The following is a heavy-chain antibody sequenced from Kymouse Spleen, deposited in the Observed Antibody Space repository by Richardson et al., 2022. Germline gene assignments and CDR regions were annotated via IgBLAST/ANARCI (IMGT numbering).Heavy chain of an antibody. V-gene: IGHV4-34*01. CDR2: INHSGST. CDR1: GGSFSGYY. CDR3: ARRRGYYYGSGSPYYYYYGMDV. D-gene: IGHD3-10*01. J-gene: IGHJ6*02. Sequence: QVQLQQWGAGLLKPSETLSLTCAVYGGSFSGYYWSWIRQPPGKGLEWIGEINHSGSTNYNPSLKSRVTISVDTSKNQFSLKLSSVTAADTAVYYCARRRGYYYGSGSPYYYYYGMDVWGQGTTVTVSS.